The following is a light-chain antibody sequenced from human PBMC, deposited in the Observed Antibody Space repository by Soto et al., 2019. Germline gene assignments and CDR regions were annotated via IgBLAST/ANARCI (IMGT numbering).Light chain of an antibody. J-gene: IGKJ1*01. CDR1: QSVSNNY. Sequence: EIVLTQTPGTLSLSPGERATLSCRTSQSVSNNYLAWYQQKPCQAPRLLIYGASSRATGIPDRFSGSGSGTDFTLSISRLEPEDFAVYYCQQYSSLWTFGQGTNVEIK. CDR2: GAS. V-gene: IGKV3-20*01. CDR3: QQYSSLWT.